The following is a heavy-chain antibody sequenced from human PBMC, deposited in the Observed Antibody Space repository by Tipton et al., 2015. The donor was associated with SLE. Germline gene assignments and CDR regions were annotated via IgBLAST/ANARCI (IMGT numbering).Heavy chain of an antibody. CDR2: IYPGDSDT. J-gene: IGHJ4*02. Sequence: VQLVQSGAEVKKPGESLKISCKGSGYSFTSYWIGWVRQMPGKGLEWMGIIYPGDSDTRYSPSFQGQVTISAAKSISTAYLQWSSRKASDTAMYYCARHPPRSSSRSSFDYWGQGTLVTVSS. CDR3: ARHPPRSSSRSSFDY. CDR1: GYSFTSYW. V-gene: IGHV5-51*01. D-gene: IGHD6-13*01.